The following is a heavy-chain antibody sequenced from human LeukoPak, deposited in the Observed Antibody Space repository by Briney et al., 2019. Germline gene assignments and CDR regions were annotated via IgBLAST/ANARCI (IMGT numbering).Heavy chain of an antibody. V-gene: IGHV1-3*01. CDR3: ARFHCSSTSCYHYFDY. Sequence: ASVKVSCKASGYTFTSYAMHWVRQAPGQRLEWMGWINAGNGNTKYSQKFQGRVTITRDTSASTAYMELSRLRSEDTAVYYCARFHCSSTSCYHYFDYWGQGTLVTVSS. D-gene: IGHD2-2*01. CDR1: GYTFTSYA. CDR2: INAGNGNT. J-gene: IGHJ4*02.